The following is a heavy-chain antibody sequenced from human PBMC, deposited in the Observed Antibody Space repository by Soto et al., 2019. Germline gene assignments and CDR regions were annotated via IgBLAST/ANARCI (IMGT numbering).Heavy chain of an antibody. V-gene: IGHV1-69*01. CDR2: IIPIFGTA. Sequence: QVQLVQSGAEVKKPGSSVKVSCKACGGTFSSYAISWVRQAPGQGLEWMGGIIPIFGTANYAQKFQGRVTITADESTSTAYMELSSLRSEDTAVYYCARGDGCSGGSCYWRVNWFDPWGQGTLVTVSS. J-gene: IGHJ5*02. CDR3: ARGDGCSGGSCYWRVNWFDP. D-gene: IGHD2-15*01. CDR1: GGTFSSYA.